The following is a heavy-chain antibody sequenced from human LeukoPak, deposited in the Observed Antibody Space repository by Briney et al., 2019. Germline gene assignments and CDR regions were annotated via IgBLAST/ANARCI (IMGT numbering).Heavy chain of an antibody. J-gene: IGHJ4*02. D-gene: IGHD3-10*01. CDR2: IYHSGST. CDR3: ARTRGRGAFGYFDY. CDR1: GGSISSGGSS. Sequence: SQTLSLTCAGSGGSISSGGSSWSWIRQPPGKGLEWIGYIYHSGSTYYNPSLKSRVTISVDRSKNQFSLKLSSVTAADTAVYYCARTRGRGAFGYFDYWGQGTLVTVSS. V-gene: IGHV4-30-2*01.